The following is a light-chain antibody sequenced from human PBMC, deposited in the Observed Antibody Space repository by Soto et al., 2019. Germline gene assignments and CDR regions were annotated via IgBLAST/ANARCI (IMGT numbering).Light chain of an antibody. Sequence: QSVLTQPPSVSGAPGERVTISCTGSSSDIGAGYRVRWYQQVPGTAPKLLIYDNTNRPSGVSVRFSGSKSGTSASLAISGLQAEDEADYYCAAWDDSLNGPVFGGGTQLTVL. V-gene: IGLV1-40*01. CDR3: AAWDDSLNGPV. J-gene: IGLJ2*01. CDR2: DNT. CDR1: SSDIGAGYR.